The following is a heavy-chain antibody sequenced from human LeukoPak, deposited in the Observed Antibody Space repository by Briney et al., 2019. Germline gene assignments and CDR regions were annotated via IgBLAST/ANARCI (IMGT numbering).Heavy chain of an antibody. V-gene: IGHV1-18*01. J-gene: IGHJ4*02. CDR2: ISAYNGNT. D-gene: IGHD3-10*01. Sequence: ASVKVSCKASGYTFTSYGISWVRQAPGQGLEWMGWISAYNGNTNYAQKLQGRATMITDTSTSTAYMELRSLRSDDTAVYYCAREVWFGELSERTLDYWGQGTLVTVSS. CDR1: GYTFTSYG. CDR3: AREVWFGELSERTLDY.